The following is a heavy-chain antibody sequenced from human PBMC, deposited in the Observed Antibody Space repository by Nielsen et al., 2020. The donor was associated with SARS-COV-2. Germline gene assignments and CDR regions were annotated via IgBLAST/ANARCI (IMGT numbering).Heavy chain of an antibody. CDR3: ARGRLPNWNYVEY. V-gene: IGHV1-8*01. D-gene: IGHD1-1*01. CDR1: GGILNNHV. J-gene: IGHJ4*02. Sequence: ASVKVSCKSSGGILNNHVISWVRQAPGQGLEWMGWMNPNSGNTGYAQKFQGRVTMTRSTSISTAYMELNSLRSEDTAVYYCARGRLPNWNYVEYWGQGTLVTVSS. CDR2: MNPNSGNT.